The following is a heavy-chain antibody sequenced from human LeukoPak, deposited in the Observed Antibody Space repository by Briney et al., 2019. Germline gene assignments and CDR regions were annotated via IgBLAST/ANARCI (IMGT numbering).Heavy chain of an antibody. D-gene: IGHD6-19*01. J-gene: IGHJ2*01. Sequence: SETLSLTCAVYGGSFSGYYCSWIRQPPGKGLEWIGEINHSGSTNYNPSLKSRVIISVDTSKNQFSLKLSSVTAADTAVYYCAREWWGGQWLEQGNDWYFDLWGRGTLVTVSS. V-gene: IGHV4-34*01. CDR1: GGSFSGYY. CDR2: INHSGST. CDR3: AREWWGGQWLEQGNDWYFDL.